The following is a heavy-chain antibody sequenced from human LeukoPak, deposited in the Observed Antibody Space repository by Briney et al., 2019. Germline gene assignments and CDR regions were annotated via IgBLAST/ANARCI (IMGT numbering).Heavy chain of an antibody. Sequence: PGGSLRLSCEASGLTFSIFEMNWVRLAPGKGLERVSFISSSGNIKLYADSVRGRFTISRDNAKNSLYLHMSSLRAEDTAVYYCAKGGSPGYNYNAFDMWGQGTVVAVS. V-gene: IGHV3-48*03. D-gene: IGHD3-9*01. CDR3: AKGGSPGYNYNAFDM. CDR1: GLTFSIFE. CDR2: ISSSGNIK. J-gene: IGHJ3*02.